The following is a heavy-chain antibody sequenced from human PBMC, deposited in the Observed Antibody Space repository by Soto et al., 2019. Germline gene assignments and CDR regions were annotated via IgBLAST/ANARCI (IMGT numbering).Heavy chain of an antibody. Sequence: QVQLVESGGGVVQPGRSLRLSCAASGFTFSSYGMHWVRQAPGKGLEWVAVISYDGSNKYYADSVKGRFTISRDNSKNALYLQMNRLRAEDTAVYYCAKDIYYDSSGYPDYWGQGTLVTVSS. D-gene: IGHD3-22*01. V-gene: IGHV3-30*18. CDR2: ISYDGSNK. CDR3: AKDIYYDSSGYPDY. J-gene: IGHJ4*02. CDR1: GFTFSSYG.